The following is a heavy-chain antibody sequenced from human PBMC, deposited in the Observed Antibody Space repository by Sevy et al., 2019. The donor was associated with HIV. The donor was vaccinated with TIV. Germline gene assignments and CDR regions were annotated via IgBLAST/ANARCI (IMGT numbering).Heavy chain of an antibody. V-gene: IGHV4-38-2*01. J-gene: IGHJ4*02. D-gene: IGHD5-18*01. Sequence: SETLSLTCGVSGYSISSGYYWGWIRQPPGKGLEWIGSIYHSGSTYSNPSLKSRVTISVDTSKNQFSLKRSSVTAADTAVYYCARGGYTYGKGYFDYWGQGTLVTVSS. CDR3: ARGGYTYGKGYFDY. CDR1: GYSISSGYY. CDR2: IYHSGST.